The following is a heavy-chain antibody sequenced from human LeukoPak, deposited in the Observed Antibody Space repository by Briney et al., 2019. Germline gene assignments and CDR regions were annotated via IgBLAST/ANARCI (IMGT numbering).Heavy chain of an antibody. J-gene: IGHJ4*02. V-gene: IGHV1-2*02. D-gene: IGHD2-21*02. CDR3: ARSRLLLDY. Sequence: ASVKVSCKASGYTFTGYYMHWVQQAPGQGLEWMGWIDPNSGGTNYAQKFQGRVTMTGDTSTSTVYMELSSLRSEDTAVYYCARSRLLLDYWGQGTLVTVSS. CDR1: GYTFTGYY. CDR2: IDPNSGGT.